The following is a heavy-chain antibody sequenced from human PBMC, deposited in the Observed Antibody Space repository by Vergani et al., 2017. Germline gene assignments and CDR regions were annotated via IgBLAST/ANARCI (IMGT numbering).Heavy chain of an antibody. D-gene: IGHD6-19*01. Sequence: QVPLVESGGGVVPPGRSLRLSCAASGFTFSSYAMHWVRQAPGKGLEWVAVISYDGSNKYYADSVKGRVTISRDNSKNTLYLQMNSLRAEDTAVYYCAREGSSGWYDAFDIWGQGTMVTVSS. V-gene: IGHV3-30*01. CDR2: ISYDGSNK. J-gene: IGHJ3*02. CDR1: GFTFSSYA. CDR3: AREGSSGWYDAFDI.